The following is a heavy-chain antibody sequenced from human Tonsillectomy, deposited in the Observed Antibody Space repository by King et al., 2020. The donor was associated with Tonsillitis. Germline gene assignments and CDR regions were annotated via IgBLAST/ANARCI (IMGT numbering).Heavy chain of an antibody. D-gene: IGHD3-22*01. CDR1: GGSFSSYA. V-gene: IGHV1-69*12. Sequence: QLVQSGAEVKKPGSSVKVSCKASGGSFSSYAISWVRQAPGQGLEWMGGIIPPFGTANYAQQFQGRVTITADESTSTAYMELSSLRSEDTAVYYCARAHSSGYWAYNYYMDVWGKGTTVTVSS. CDR2: IIPPFGTA. CDR3: ARAHSSGYWAYNYYMDV. J-gene: IGHJ6*03.